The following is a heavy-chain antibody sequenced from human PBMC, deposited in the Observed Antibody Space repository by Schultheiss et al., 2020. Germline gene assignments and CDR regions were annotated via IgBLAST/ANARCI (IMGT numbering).Heavy chain of an antibody. D-gene: IGHD3-10*01. CDR2: IYASGST. J-gene: IGHJ5*02. CDR3: ARIRGDNWFDP. CDR1: GGSFSGYY. V-gene: IGHV4-4*07. Sequence: SETLSLTCTVYGGSFSGYYWSWIRQPAGKGLEWIGRIYASGSTNYNPSLKSRVTMSVDTSKNQFSLKLSSVTAADTAVYYCARIRGDNWFDPWGQGTLVTVSS.